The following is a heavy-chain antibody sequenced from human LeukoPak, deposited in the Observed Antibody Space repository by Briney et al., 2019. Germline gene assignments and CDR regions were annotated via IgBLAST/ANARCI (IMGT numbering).Heavy chain of an antibody. V-gene: IGHV3-48*04. CDR1: GFTFSSCS. CDR2: ISGSSSSI. J-gene: IGHJ4*02. CDR3: ARDYDRSGYYIDLDY. Sequence: PGESLRLSCAASGFTFSSCSVNWVRQAPGKGLEWVSYISGSSSSIKYADSVKGRFTISRDNAKNSLYLQMNSLRAEDTAVYYCARDYDRSGYYIDLDYWGQGTLVTVSS. D-gene: IGHD3-22*01.